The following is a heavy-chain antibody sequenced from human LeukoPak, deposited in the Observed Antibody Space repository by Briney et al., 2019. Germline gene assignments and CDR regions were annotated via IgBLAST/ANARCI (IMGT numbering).Heavy chain of an antibody. Sequence: PGGSLRLSCAASGFTFSSYSMNWVRQAPGKGLEWVSSISSSSSYIYYADSVKGRFTISRDNAKNSLYLQMNSLRAEDTAVYYCAGVPRGDTVFDPWGQGTLVTVSS. CDR3: AGVPRGDTVFDP. CDR2: ISSSSSYI. D-gene: IGHD5-18*01. J-gene: IGHJ5*02. V-gene: IGHV3-21*01. CDR1: GFTFSSYS.